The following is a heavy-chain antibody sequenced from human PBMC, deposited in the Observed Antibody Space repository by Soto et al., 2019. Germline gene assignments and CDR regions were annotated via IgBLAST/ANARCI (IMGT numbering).Heavy chain of an antibody. CDR1: GFTFSSYW. Sequence: EVQLVESGGGLVRPGGSLRLSCAASGFTFSSYWMTWVRQAPGKGLEWVANIKHDGSDEYYVDSVKGRFTISRDNAKNSLYLQMNSLRAEDTAVYYCARPLGWRDAFDFWAQVTMVTVSS. D-gene: IGHD6-19*01. CDR3: ARPLGWRDAFDF. J-gene: IGHJ3*01. CDR2: IKHDGSDE. V-gene: IGHV3-7*01.